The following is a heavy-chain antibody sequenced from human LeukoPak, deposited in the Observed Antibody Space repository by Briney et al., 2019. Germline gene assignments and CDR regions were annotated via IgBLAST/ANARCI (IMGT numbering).Heavy chain of an antibody. J-gene: IGHJ3*02. CDR3: ARTYDFGRGPPGDAFDN. CDR2: IDGHSGII. CDR1: GFTFTMFG. V-gene: IGHV3-48*01. D-gene: IGHD3-3*01. Sequence: GGSLRLSCAASGFTFTMFGMNWVRQAPGKGLEWVSYIDGHSGIIYYADSVQGRFTISRGNAKDSVFLQMNGLRVDDTAVYYCARTYDFGRGPPGDAFDNWGQGTLVTVPS.